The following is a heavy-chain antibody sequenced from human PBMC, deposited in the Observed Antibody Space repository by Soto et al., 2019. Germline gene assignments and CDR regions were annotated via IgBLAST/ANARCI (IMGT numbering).Heavy chain of an antibody. Sequence: GGSLRLSCAASGFTFSSYWMSWVRQAPGKGLEWVANIKQDGSEKYYGNSVKSRFTISRDNAKNSLYLQMNSLRAEDTSVDCYARINLRLGYSGYDYYFDYWGQGTLVTVSS. D-gene: IGHD5-12*01. CDR3: ARINLRLGYSGYDYYFDY. J-gene: IGHJ4*02. CDR1: GFTFSSYW. V-gene: IGHV3-7*01. CDR2: IKQDGSEK.